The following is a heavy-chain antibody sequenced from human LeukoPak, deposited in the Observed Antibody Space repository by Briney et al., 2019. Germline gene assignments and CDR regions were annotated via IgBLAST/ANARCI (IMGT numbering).Heavy chain of an antibody. CDR3: ATRYGSGTYPRYYFDS. Sequence: SETLSLTCTVSGGSISSSSYYWGWIRQPPGKGLEWIVTIYTGGSSYYNPSLKSRLTIAVDTSRNQFSLKLSSVTASDTAVYYCATRYGSGTYPRYYFDSWGQGTLVTVSS. CDR2: IYTGGSS. D-gene: IGHD3-10*01. J-gene: IGHJ4*02. V-gene: IGHV4-39*01. CDR1: GGSISSSSYY.